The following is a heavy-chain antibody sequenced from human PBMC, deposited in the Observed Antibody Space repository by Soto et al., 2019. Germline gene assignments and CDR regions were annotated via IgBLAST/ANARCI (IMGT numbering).Heavy chain of an antibody. V-gene: IGHV4-31*03. CDR3: AGDQTLVRGNYYYYSGLDV. D-gene: IGHD3-10*01. CDR1: GGSISSGGYY. CDR2: IYYSGST. J-gene: IGHJ6*02. Sequence: QVQLQESGPGLVKPSQTLSLTCTVSGGSISSGGYYWSWIRQHPGKGLEWIGYIYYSGSTYYNPSLRSRVTRSVDTSKNQVSRKRSSVTAAATAVDDCAGDQTLVRGNYYYYSGLDVWGPGTPVPVSS.